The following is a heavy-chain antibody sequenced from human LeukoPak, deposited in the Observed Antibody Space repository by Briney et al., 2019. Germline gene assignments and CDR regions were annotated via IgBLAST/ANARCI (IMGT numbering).Heavy chain of an antibody. CDR2: INHSGST. V-gene: IGHV4-34*01. D-gene: IGHD5-24*01. Sequence: SETLSLTCAVFGGSFSGYYWSWNRQPPGKGLEWIGEINHSGSTNYKSALKSRATISVNTSQNQFSLKLSSVTAADTAVYYCARARAGYNLFDYYYYMDVWGKGTTVTVSS. CDR1: GGSFSGYY. J-gene: IGHJ6*03. CDR3: ARARAGYNLFDYYYYMDV.